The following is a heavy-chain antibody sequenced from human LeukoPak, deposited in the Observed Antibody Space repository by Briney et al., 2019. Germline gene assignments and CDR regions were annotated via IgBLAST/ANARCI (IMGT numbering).Heavy chain of an antibody. Sequence: PGGSLRLSCAASGFICDDYAMNWVRQAPGKGLEWVSGISCNSESIAYADSVKGRFSISRDNAKNSLYVQMNSLRAEDTAVYYCAKDNNYGDYVPHIDYWGQGTLVTVSS. V-gene: IGHV3-9*01. CDR1: GFICDDYA. D-gene: IGHD4-17*01. CDR3: AKDNNYGDYVPHIDY. CDR2: ISCNSESI. J-gene: IGHJ4*02.